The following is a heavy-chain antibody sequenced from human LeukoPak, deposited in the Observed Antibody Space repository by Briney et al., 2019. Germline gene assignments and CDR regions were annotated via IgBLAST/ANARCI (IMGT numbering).Heavy chain of an antibody. CDR1: GFTFSSYT. D-gene: IGHD3-9*01. CDR2: ITSNSGYI. Sequence: GGSLRLSCATSGFTFSSYTMKWVRQAPGKGLEWVSSITSNSGYIYYADSVRGRFTISRDNAKNTLYLQMNSLRAEDTAVYYCAKVVYFDWLFSFWRLADYYYGMDVWGQGTTVTVSS. V-gene: IGHV3-21*04. CDR3: AKVVYFDWLFSFWRLADYYYGMDV. J-gene: IGHJ6*02.